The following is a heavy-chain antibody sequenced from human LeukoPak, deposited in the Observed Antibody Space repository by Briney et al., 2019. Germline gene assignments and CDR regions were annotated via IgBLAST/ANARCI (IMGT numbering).Heavy chain of an antibody. CDR3: AKLGGRGGYPQYYFDY. CDR1: GFTFSTHA. D-gene: IGHD3-22*01. CDR2: FGAGGST. J-gene: IGHJ4*02. V-gene: IGHV3-23*01. Sequence: GGSLRLSCAASGFTFSTHAMTWVRQAPGKGLEWVSVFGAGGSTYYADSVKGRFTISRDNSKNTLFLQVNSLRAEDTAVYYCAKLGGRGGYPQYYFDYWGQGTLVTVSS.